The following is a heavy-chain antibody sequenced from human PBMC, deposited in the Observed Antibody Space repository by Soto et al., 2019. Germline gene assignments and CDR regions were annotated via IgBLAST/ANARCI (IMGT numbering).Heavy chain of an antibody. J-gene: IGHJ6*02. V-gene: IGHV1-3*01. CDR2: INVGNGNI. CDR1: GYTFANYA. D-gene: IGHD3-22*01. Sequence: GASVKVSCKASGYTFANYAMHWVRQAPGQRLEWMGWINVGNGNIKYSQKFKGRVTFTRDTSATTAYMELSILRSEDTAVYYCAISEQYYYDSSGYYYPSGYYYYGMDVWGQGTTVTVSS. CDR3: AISEQYYYDSSGYYYPSGYYYYGMDV.